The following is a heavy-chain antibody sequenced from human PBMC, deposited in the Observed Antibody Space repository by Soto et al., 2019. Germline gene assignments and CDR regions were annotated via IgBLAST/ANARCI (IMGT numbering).Heavy chain of an antibody. CDR1: GYTFTSYY. CDR2: INPSGGST. V-gene: IGHV1-46*01. CDR3: ARDRRGIAVAGTGFGY. D-gene: IGHD6-19*01. Sequence: ASVKVSCKASGYTFTSYYMHWVRQAPGQGLEWMGIINPSGGSTSCAQKFQGRVTMTRDTSTSTVYMELSSLRSEDTAVYYCARDRRGIAVAGTGFGYWGQGTLVTVSS. J-gene: IGHJ4*02.